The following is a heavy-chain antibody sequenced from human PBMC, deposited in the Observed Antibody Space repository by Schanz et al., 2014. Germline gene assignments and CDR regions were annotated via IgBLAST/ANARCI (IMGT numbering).Heavy chain of an antibody. D-gene: IGHD3-16*01. CDR3: TKGRTFGR. CDR1: GYTFTSYD. CDR2: MNSKTGNT. J-gene: IGHJ4*02. Sequence: QLMQSGSEVRKPGASVKVSCKASGYTFTSYDINWVRQATGQGLEWMGWMNSKTGNTGYAQRFQGRVTMTRNTSITTAYLELSSLRSGDTAVYYCTKGRTFGRWGQGTLVTASS. V-gene: IGHV1-8*01.